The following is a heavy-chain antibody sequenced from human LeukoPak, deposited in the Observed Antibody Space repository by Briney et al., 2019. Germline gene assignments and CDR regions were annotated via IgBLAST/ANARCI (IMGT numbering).Heavy chain of an antibody. CDR2: IIPIFGTA. Sequence: VKVSCKASGGTFGSYAISWVRQAPGQGLEWMGGIIPIFGTANYAQKFQGRVTITADESTSTAYMELSSLRSEDTAVYYCARRYCSGGSCYRDHWFDPWGQGTLVTVSS. D-gene: IGHD2-15*01. J-gene: IGHJ5*02. CDR3: ARRYCSGGSCYRDHWFDP. CDR1: GGTFGSYA. V-gene: IGHV1-69*13.